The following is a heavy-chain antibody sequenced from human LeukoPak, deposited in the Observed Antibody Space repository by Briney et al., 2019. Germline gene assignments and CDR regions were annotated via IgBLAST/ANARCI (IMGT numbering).Heavy chain of an antibody. J-gene: IGHJ4*02. CDR1: GGSITSYY. Sequence: SETLSLTCTVSGGSITSYYWSWIRQPPGKGLEWIGDIHYSGTTNYNPSLKSRVTISVDTSKNQFSLKLSSVTAADAAVYYCARGRAAAGTPFDYWGQGTLVTVSS. D-gene: IGHD6-13*01. V-gene: IGHV4-59*01. CDR2: IHYSGTT. CDR3: ARGRAAAGTPFDY.